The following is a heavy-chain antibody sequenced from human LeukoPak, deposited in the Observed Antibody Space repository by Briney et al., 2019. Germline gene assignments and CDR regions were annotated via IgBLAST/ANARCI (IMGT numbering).Heavy chain of an antibody. V-gene: IGHV1-18*01. Sequence: GASVKVSCKASGYTFTSYGISWMRQAPGQGLEWMGWISAYNGNTNYAQKLQGRVTMTTDTSTSTAYMELRSLRSDDTAVYYCARTYYDFWSGPPFDYWGQGTLVTVSS. D-gene: IGHD3-3*01. J-gene: IGHJ4*02. CDR2: ISAYNGNT. CDR1: GYTFTSYG. CDR3: ARTYYDFWSGPPFDY.